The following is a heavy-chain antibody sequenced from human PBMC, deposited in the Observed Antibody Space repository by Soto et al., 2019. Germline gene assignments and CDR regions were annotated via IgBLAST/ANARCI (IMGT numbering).Heavy chain of an antibody. J-gene: IGHJ6*02. Sequence: GGSLRLSCAASGFTFSSYAMSWVRQAPGKGLEWVSAISGSGGSTYYADSVKGRFTISRDNSKNTLYLQMNSLRAEDTAVYYCANLDDFWSGYPPYYYYGMDVWGQGTTVTVSS. CDR2: ISGSGGST. CDR3: ANLDDFWSGYPPYYYYGMDV. CDR1: GFTFSSYA. V-gene: IGHV3-23*01. D-gene: IGHD3-3*01.